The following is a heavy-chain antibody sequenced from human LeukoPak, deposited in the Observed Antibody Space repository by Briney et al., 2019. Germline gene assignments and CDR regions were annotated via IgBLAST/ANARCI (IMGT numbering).Heavy chain of an antibody. D-gene: IGHD2-15*01. Sequence: GGSLRLSCAASDFTVSSNYMSWVRQAPGKGLEWVSIIYAGGTTYYADSVMGRSTISRDKSNNTLYLQMNSLRAEDTAVYYCATGGRSGVAFESWGQGTLVTVSS. CDR3: ATGGRSGVAFES. V-gene: IGHV3-53*01. CDR2: IYAGGTT. CDR1: DFTVSSNY. J-gene: IGHJ4*02.